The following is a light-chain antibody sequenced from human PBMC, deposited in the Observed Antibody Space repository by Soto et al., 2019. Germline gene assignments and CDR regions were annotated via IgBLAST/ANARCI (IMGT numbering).Light chain of an antibody. J-gene: IGLJ1*01. Sequence: QSVLTQPASVSGSPRQAITISCTGASSDVGGYNYVSWYQQHPGKAPKLMIYEVIHRPSGVSNRFSGSKSGNTASLTISGLQAEDEADYYCVSYTSNSTPVFGTGTKV. CDR3: VSYTSNSTPV. V-gene: IGLV2-14*01. CDR1: SSDVGGYNY. CDR2: EVI.